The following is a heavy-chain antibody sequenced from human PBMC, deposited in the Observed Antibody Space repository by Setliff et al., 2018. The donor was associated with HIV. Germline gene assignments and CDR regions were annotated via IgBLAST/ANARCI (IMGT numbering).Heavy chain of an antibody. Sequence: ETLSLTCAVYGGSFSGYYWSWIRQPPGKGLEWIGEINHSGSTNYNPSLKSRVTISVDTSKNQFSLKLSSVTAADTAVYYCARLEYYYYMDVWGNGTTVTVSS. CDR2: INHSGST. CDR1: GGSFSGYY. CDR3: ARLEYYYYMDV. V-gene: IGHV4-34*01. J-gene: IGHJ6*03.